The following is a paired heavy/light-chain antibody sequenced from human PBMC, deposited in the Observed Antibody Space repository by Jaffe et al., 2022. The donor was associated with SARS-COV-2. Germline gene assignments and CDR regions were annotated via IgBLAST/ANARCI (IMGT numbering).Light chain of an antibody. J-gene: IGKJ1*01. CDR1: QSVFRSSVSKNS. Sequence: DIVMTQSPDSLAVSLGERATINCKSSQSVFRSSVSKNSLAWYQQKPGQPPKLLIYWASTRESGVPDRFSGSGSGTDFTLTISSLQAEDVAFYYCQQYYSAPWTFGQGTRVEDK. CDR2: WAS. CDR3: QQYYSAPWT. V-gene: IGKV4-1*01.
Heavy chain of an antibody. V-gene: IGHV6-1*01. D-gene: IGHD3-16*01. Sequence: QVQLQQSGPGLVKPSQTLSLTCAISGDSVSSNSATWNWIRQSPSRGLEWLGRTYYRSKWSNTSAISVKSRMTINADTSKNHFSLQLNAVTPEDTAVYFCARGKPGGDAFDIWGQGTVVTVSS. CDR3: ARGKPGGDAFDI. CDR1: GDSVSSNSAT. CDR2: TYYRSKWSN. J-gene: IGHJ3*02.